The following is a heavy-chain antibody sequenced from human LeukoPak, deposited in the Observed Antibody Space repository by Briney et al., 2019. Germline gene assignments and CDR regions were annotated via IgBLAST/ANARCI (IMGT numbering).Heavy chain of an antibody. Sequence: GGSLRLYCAASGFTFSSYAMSWVRQAPGKGLEWVSAISGSGGSTYYADSVKGRFTISRDNSKNTLYLQMNSLRAEDTAVYHCAKDYSSGWFSFFDYWGQGTLVTVSS. CDR2: ISGSGGST. V-gene: IGHV3-23*01. CDR3: AKDYSSGWFSFFDY. D-gene: IGHD6-19*01. CDR1: GFTFSSYA. J-gene: IGHJ4*02.